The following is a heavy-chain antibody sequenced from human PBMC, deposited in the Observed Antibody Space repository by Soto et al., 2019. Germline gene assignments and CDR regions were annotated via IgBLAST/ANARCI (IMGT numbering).Heavy chain of an antibody. J-gene: IGHJ4*02. CDR3: XRMRGHFDPFDY. Sequence: PTLVNPTETLTLTCTVSGFSLSNARMGVSWIRQPPGKALEWLAHIFSNDEKSYSTSLKSRLTISKETSKSQVELTMTKMEXXXXXXXXXXRMRGHFDPFDYWXQGTLVTVSS. CDR1: GFSLSNARMG. V-gene: IGHV2-26*01. D-gene: IGHD3-9*01. CDR2: IFSNDEK.